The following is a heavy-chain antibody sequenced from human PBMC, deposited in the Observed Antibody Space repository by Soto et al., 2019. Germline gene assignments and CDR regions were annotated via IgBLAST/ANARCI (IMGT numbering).Heavy chain of an antibody. V-gene: IGHV3-30-3*01. J-gene: IGHJ6*02. CDR3: ARDTGPNGYNYYYFGMDV. CDR2: ISYDGSDK. CDR1: GFTFGNYA. Sequence: GGSLRLSCAASGFTFGNYAMHWVRQAPGKGLEWVAVISYDGSDKYNANSVKGRFTISRDNSKNTLYLQMNSLRAEDTAVYYCARDTGPNGYNYYYFGMDVWGQGTTVTVSS. D-gene: IGHD5-18*01.